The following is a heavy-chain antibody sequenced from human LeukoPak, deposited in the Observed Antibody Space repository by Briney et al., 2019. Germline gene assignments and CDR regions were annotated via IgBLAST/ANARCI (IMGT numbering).Heavy chain of an antibody. D-gene: IGHD2-2*02. CDR3: ARGRALAQLLYRSDWFDP. CDR2: MNPDSGNT. V-gene: IGHV1-8*03. Sequence: GASVKVSCKASGYTFTSYDINWVRQATGQGLEWMGWMNPDSGNTGYAQKFQGRVTITRNTSISTAYMELSSLRSEDTAVYYCARGRALAQLLYRSDWFDPWGQGTLVTVSS. J-gene: IGHJ5*02. CDR1: GYTFTSYD.